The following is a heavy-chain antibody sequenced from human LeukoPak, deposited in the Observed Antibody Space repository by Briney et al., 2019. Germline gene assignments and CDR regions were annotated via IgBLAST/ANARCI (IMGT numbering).Heavy chain of an antibody. CDR2: IYSGGST. D-gene: IGHD3-22*01. CDR3: ARETGYYDSSGYAFDI. J-gene: IGHJ3*02. CDR1: GFTVGSNY. Sequence: PGGSLRLSCAASGFTVGSNYMSWVRQAPGKGLEWVSVIYSGGSTYYADSVKGRFTISRDNSKNTLYLQMNSLRAEDTAVYYCARETGYYDSSGYAFDIWGQGTMVTVSS. V-gene: IGHV3-53*01.